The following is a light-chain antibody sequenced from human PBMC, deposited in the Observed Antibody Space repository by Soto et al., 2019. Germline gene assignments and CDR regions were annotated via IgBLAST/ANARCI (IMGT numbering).Light chain of an antibody. J-gene: IGKJ5*01. Sequence: AIRMTQSPSSFSASTGDRVTITCRASQGISSYLAWYQQKPGTAPKLLIYAASTLQSGVPSRFSGSGSGTDFTLTISCLQSEDFATYYCQQYYSYPSITFGQGTRLEIK. CDR2: AAS. CDR3: QQYYSYPSIT. V-gene: IGKV1-8*01. CDR1: QGISSY.